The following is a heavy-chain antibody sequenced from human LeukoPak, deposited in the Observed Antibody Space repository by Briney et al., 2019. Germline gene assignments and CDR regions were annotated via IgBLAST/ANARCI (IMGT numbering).Heavy chain of an antibody. CDR1: GYTFTSYD. CDR2: MNPNSGNT. Sequence: ASVKVSCKASGYTFTSYDINWVRQATGQGLEWMGWMNPNSGNTGYAQKFQGRVTMTRNTSISTAYMELSSLRSEDTAVYYCARDPGYSSSWYLDRLDAFDIWGQGTMVTVSS. D-gene: IGHD6-13*01. V-gene: IGHV1-8*01. CDR3: ARDPGYSSSWYLDRLDAFDI. J-gene: IGHJ3*02.